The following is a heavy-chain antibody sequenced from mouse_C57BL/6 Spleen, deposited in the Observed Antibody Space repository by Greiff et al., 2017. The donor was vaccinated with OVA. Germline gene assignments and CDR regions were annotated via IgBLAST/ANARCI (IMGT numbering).Heavy chain of an antibody. Sequence: EVKLVESGGDLVKPGGSLKLSCAASGFTFSSYGMSWVRQTPDKRLEWVATISSGGSYTYYPDSVKGRFTISRDNAKNTLYLQMSSLKSEDTAMYYCARHGGWDPLDYWGQGTTLTVSS. J-gene: IGHJ2*01. CDR1: GFTFSSYG. V-gene: IGHV5-6*01. D-gene: IGHD4-1*01. CDR3: ARHGGWDPLDY. CDR2: ISSGGSYT.